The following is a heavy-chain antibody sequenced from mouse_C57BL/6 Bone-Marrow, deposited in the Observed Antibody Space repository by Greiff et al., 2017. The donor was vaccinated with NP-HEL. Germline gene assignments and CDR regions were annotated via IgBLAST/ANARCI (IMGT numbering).Heavy chain of an antibody. D-gene: IGHD3-3*01. Sequence: QVHVKQSGAELVRPGASVKLSCKASGYTFTDYYINWVKQRPGPGLEWIARIYTGSGNTYYNEKFKGKATLTAEKSSSTAYMQLSSLTSEDSAVYFCARWGLDPLAYWGQGTLVTVSA. CDR3: ARWGLDPLAY. CDR1: GYTFTDYY. V-gene: IGHV1-76*01. J-gene: IGHJ3*01. CDR2: IYTGSGNT.